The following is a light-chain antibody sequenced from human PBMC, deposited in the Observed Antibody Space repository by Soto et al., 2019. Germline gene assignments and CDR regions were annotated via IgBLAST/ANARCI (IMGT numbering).Light chain of an antibody. CDR3: GSYTTSSTCV. Sequence: QSALTQPASVSGSPGQSITISCTGTSSDVGAYNYVSWYQQHPGKAPKLMIYDVSNWPSGVSTRFSGSKSGNTASLTISGLQAEDEADYYCGSYTTSSTCVFGSGTKLTVL. J-gene: IGLJ1*01. V-gene: IGLV2-14*01. CDR2: DVS. CDR1: SSDVGAYNY.